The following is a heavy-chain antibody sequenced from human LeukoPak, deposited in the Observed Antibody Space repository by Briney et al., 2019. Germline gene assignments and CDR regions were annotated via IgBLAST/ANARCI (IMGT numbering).Heavy chain of an antibody. Sequence: SSETLSLTCTVCGNSFGDYYWSWIRQPAGKGLECIGRIYTSGSTTYNPSLKSRVTMSVDTSKSQFSLNLMSVTAADTAVYYCTRDTGTTGEVKFDPWGQGTLVTVSS. J-gene: IGHJ5*02. V-gene: IGHV4-4*07. CDR1: GNSFGDYY. CDR3: TRDTGTTGEVKFDP. D-gene: IGHD4-17*01. CDR2: IYTSGST.